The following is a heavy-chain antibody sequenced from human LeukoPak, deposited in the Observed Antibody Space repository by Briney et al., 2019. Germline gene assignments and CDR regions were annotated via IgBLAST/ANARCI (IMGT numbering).Heavy chain of an antibody. CDR3: ARYPDYCDSRDHFDY. J-gene: IGHJ4*02. D-gene: IGHD3-22*01. Sequence: SETLSLTCTVSGGSISSYYWSWIRQPPGKGLEWIGYIYYSGSTNYNPSLKSRVTISVDTSKNQFSLKLSSVTAADTAVYYCARYPDYCDSRDHFDYWGQGTLVTVSS. CDR1: GGSISSYY. CDR2: IYYSGST. V-gene: IGHV4-59*08.